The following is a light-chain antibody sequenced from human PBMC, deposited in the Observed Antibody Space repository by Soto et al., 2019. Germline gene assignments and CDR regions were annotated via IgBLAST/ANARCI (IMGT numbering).Light chain of an antibody. V-gene: IGKV3-20*01. J-gene: IGKJ2*01. CDR3: QQYGSSPVT. Sequence: EIVLTQSPGTLSLPPGERATLSCRASQSVSSSYLAWYQQKPGQAPRLLIYGASSRATGIPDRFSGSGSGTEFTLTISRLEPEDFAVYYCQQYGSSPVTFGQGTKLEIK. CDR2: GAS. CDR1: QSVSSSY.